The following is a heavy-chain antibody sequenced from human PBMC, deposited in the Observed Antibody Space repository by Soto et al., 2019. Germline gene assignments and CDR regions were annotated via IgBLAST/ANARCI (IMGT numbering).Heavy chain of an antibody. J-gene: IGHJ4*02. CDR1: GGSISSGDYY. D-gene: IGHD2-2*01. V-gene: IGHV4-30-4*01. Sequence: PSETLSLTCTVSGGSISSGDYYWSWIRQPPGKGLEWIGYIYYSGSTYYNPSLKSRVTISLDTSKNQFSLKLSSVTAADTAVYYCARGFGYCSSTSCSFDYWGQGTLVTVSS. CDR2: IYYSGST. CDR3: ARGFGYCSSTSCSFDY.